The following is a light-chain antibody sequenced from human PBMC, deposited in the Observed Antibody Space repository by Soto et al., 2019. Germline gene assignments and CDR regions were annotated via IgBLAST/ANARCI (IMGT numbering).Light chain of an antibody. CDR1: SSDIGGYKH. V-gene: IGLV2-14*01. J-gene: IGLJ2*01. CDR2: AVS. Sequence: QSALTQPASVSGSPGQSITISCTGTSSDIGGYKHVSWYQQNPGKAPKLMIYAVSNRPSGVSNRFSASKSGNTASLTISGLQAEDEADYYCSSYTSSTTLVFGGGTKLTVL. CDR3: SSYTSSTTLV.